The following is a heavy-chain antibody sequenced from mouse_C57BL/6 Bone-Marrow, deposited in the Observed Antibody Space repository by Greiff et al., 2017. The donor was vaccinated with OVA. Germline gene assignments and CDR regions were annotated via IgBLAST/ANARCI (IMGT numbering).Heavy chain of an antibody. V-gene: IGHV1-4*01. D-gene: IGHD2-12*01. CDR2: INPSSGYT. CDR3: ARGSLRGNFDY. CDR1: GYTFTSYT. Sequence: QVQLKESGAELARPGASVKMSCKASGYTFTSYTMHWVKQRPGQGLEWIGYINPSSGYTKYNQKFKDKATLTADKSSSTAYMQLSSLTSEDSAVYYCARGSLRGNFDYWGQGTTLTVSS. J-gene: IGHJ2*01.